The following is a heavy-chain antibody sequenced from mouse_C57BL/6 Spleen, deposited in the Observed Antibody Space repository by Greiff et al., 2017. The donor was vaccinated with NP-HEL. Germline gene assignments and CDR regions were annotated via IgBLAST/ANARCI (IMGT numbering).Heavy chain of an antibody. V-gene: IGHV1-82*01. CDR1: GYAFISSW. J-gene: IGHJ3*01. Sequence: QVQLKQSGPELVKPGASVKISCKASGYAFISSWMNWVKQRPGKGLEWIGRIYPGDGDTNYNGKFKGKATLTADKSSSTAYMQLSSLTSEDSAVYFCARSDYDADWGQGTLVTVSA. CDR2: IYPGDGDT. D-gene: IGHD2-4*01. CDR3: ARSDYDAD.